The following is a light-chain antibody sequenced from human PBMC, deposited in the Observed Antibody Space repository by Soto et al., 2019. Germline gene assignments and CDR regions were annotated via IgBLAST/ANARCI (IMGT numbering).Light chain of an antibody. J-gene: IGLJ1*01. CDR1: SSDVGGYNF. V-gene: IGLV2-14*01. Sequence: QSVLTQPASLSWAPGQSITISCTGTSSDVGGYNFVSWYQQHPDKAPKLMIYDVTNRPSGVSNRFSGSKSGNTASLTISGLQAEDEADYYCSSYTSISTYVFGTGTKVTV. CDR2: DVT. CDR3: SSYTSISTYV.